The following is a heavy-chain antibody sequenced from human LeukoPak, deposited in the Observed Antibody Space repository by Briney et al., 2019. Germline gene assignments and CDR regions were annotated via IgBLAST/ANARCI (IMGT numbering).Heavy chain of an antibody. CDR3: AARQYYYYGMDV. J-gene: IGHJ6*01. CDR2: TYSGGTT. CDR1: GFTLSSNY. V-gene: IGHV3-66*01. Sequence: PGGSLRLSCAASGFTLSSNYMSWVRQAPGKGLEWVAVTYSGGTTYYPDSVKGRFTISRDNSKNTLYLQMNSLRAEDTAVYDCAARQYYYYGMDVWGQGTTVTVSS.